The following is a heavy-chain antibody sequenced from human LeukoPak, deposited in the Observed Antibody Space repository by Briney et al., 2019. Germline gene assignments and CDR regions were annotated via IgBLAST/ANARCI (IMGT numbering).Heavy chain of an antibody. CDR1: GFTFSSCA. CDR2: VSYDGTKK. CDR3: AKDGISYGSGSYCSS. Sequence: GGSLRLSCAASGFTFSSCAMHWVRQAPGKGLEWVAIVSYDGTKKDYIDSVKGRFTISRDNSKNTMYLQMNSLRAEDSALYYCAKDGISYGSGSYCSSWGQGTLVTVSS. V-gene: IGHV3-30*18. J-gene: IGHJ5*02. D-gene: IGHD3-10*01.